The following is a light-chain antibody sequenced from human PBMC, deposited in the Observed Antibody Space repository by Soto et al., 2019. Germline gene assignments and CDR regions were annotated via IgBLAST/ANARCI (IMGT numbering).Light chain of an antibody. CDR3: QQYNSYPWT. CDR2: DAS. CDR1: QSISSW. J-gene: IGKJ1*01. V-gene: IGKV1-5*01. Sequence: DIPMTQSPSTLSASVGDRVTITCRASQSISSWLAWYQQKPGKAPKLLIYDASSLESGVPSRFSGSGSGTEFTLTISSLQPDDFAPYYCQQYNSYPWTFGQGPKVEIK.